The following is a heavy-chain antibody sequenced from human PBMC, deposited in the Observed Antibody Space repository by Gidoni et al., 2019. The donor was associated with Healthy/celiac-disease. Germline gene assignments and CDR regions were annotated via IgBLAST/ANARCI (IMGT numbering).Heavy chain of an antibody. CDR3: ARAILWFGELFDP. V-gene: IGHV4-59*08. Sequence: QVQLQESGPGLVKPSETLSLTCTVSGGSISSYYWSWIRQPPGKGLEWIGYIYYSGSTNYNPSLKSRVTISVDTSKNQFSLKLSSVTAADTAVYYCARAILWFGELFDPWGQGTLVTVSS. D-gene: IGHD3-10*01. J-gene: IGHJ5*02. CDR1: GGSISSYY. CDR2: IYYSGST.